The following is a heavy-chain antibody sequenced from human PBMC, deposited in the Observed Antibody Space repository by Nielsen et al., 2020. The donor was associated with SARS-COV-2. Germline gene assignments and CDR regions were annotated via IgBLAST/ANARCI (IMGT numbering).Heavy chain of an antibody. D-gene: IGHD2-15*01. CDR2: IYSGGST. J-gene: IGHJ6*02. V-gene: IGHV3-53*04. CDR3: ARDRVAATRYYYYGMDV. Sequence: GESLKISCAASGFTVSSNYMSWVRQAPGKGLEWVSVIYSGGSTYYADSVKGRFTISRHNSKNTLYLQMNSLRAEDTAVYYCARDRVAATRYYYYGMDVWGQGTTVTVS. CDR1: GFTVSSNY.